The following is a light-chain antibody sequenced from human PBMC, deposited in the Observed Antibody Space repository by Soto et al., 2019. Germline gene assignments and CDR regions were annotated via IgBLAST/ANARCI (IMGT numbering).Light chain of an antibody. CDR2: WAS. V-gene: IGKV4-1*01. J-gene: IGKJ1*01. CDR3: QQYYSTPWT. CDR1: QSVLYSSNNKNY. Sequence: DIVMTQSPDSLAVSLGERATINCKSSQSVLYSSNNKNYLAWYQQKPGQPPKLVIYWASTRESGVPDRFSGRGSGTDFNITISSLQAEDVAVYYCQQYYSTPWTFGRGTKVEIK.